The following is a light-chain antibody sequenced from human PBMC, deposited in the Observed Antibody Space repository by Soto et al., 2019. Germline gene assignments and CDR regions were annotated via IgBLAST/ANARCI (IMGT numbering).Light chain of an antibody. CDR1: SSNIGRNY. J-gene: IGLJ2*01. CDR2: SHN. CDR3: ATWDDDVSGVV. V-gene: IGLV1-47*02. Sequence: QSVLPQTPSVSGTPGQTVTISCSGSSSNIGRNYVYWYQQLPGAAPKLLMYSHNIRPSGVPDRFSASTSGTSASLVISGLRSEDDADYHCATWDDDVSGVVFGGGTKLTVL.